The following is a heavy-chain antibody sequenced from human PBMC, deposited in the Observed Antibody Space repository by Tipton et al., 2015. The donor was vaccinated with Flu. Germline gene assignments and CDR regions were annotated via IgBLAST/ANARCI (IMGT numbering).Heavy chain of an antibody. CDR1: GGSFSGYY. CDR3: ARGNGYLNAYLDF. V-gene: IGHV4-34*01. J-gene: IGHJ4*02. D-gene: IGHD5-24*01. CDR2: INHSGSP. Sequence: TLSLTCAVYGGSFSGYYWSWIRQPPGKGLEWIGEINHSGSPNYNPSLKSRVTISVDTSKNQFSLKVTSLTAADTAVYYCARGNGYLNAYLDFWGQGTLVTVSS.